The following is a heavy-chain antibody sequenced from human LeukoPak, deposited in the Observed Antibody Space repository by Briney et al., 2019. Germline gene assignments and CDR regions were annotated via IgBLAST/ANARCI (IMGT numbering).Heavy chain of an antibody. CDR2: LSGGGGDT. CDR3: AKDRYYDSRRAYDH. V-gene: IGHV3-23*01. D-gene: IGHD3-22*01. CDR1: GFTFSSYA. J-gene: IGHJ4*02. Sequence: PGGSLRLSCAASGFTFSSYAMSWVRQAPGKGPEWVSSLSGGGGDTYYADSVNGRFTISRDNSKKTLYLQMNSLRAEDTAVYYCAKDRYYDSRRAYDHWGQGTLVTVSS.